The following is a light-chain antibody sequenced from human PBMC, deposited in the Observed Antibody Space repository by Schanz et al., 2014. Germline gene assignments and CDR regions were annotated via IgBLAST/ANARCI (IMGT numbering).Light chain of an antibody. CDR1: QSVGSN. J-gene: IGKJ2*02. Sequence: EIVMTQSPATLSVSPGDGATLSCRTSQSVGSNLAWYQQKPGQAPRLLIYGASTRATGLPARFSGSGSGSDFTPTISSPQSEAVAVSYGQQYNYWPRTFGKGNKL. V-gene: IGKV3-15*01. CDR3: QQYNYWPRT. CDR2: GAS.